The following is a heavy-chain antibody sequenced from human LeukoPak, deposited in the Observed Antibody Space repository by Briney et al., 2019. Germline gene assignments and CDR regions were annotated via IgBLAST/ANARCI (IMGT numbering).Heavy chain of an antibody. D-gene: IGHD3-16*02. CDR1: GYTFTSYY. CDR3: AKGYDYVWGSYRYTPYFDY. J-gene: IGHJ4*02. Sequence: ASVKVSCKASGYTFTSYYMHWVRQAPGQGLEWMGWISAYNGNTNYAQKLQGRVTMTTDTSTSTAYMELRSLRSDDTAVYYCAKGYDYVWGSYRYTPYFDYWGQGTLVTVSS. CDR2: ISAYNGNT. V-gene: IGHV1-18*04.